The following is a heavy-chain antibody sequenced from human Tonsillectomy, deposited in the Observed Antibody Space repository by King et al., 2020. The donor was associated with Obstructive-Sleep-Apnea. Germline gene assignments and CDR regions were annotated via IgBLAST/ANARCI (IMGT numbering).Heavy chain of an antibody. J-gene: IGHJ4*02. CDR2: IYHSGST. V-gene: IGHV4-4*02. D-gene: IGHD6-25*01. Sequence: QLQESGPGLVKPSGTLSLSCAVSGGSISSSNWWSWVRQPPGKGLEWIGEIYHSGSTNYNPSLKSRLTKSIDKSKNQFSLKLISVTAADTAVYYCASDAAGFFDYWGQGTLVTVSS. CDR1: GGSISSSNW. CDR3: ASDAAGFFDY.